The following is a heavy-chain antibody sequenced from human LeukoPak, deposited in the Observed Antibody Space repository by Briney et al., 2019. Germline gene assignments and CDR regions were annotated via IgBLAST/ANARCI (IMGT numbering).Heavy chain of an antibody. Sequence: PSETLSLTCTVSGGFISTYYWTWIRQPPGKGLEWIAHIHYSGTIKYNPSLQSRVSMSVDTSKNQFSLRLSSVTAADTAVYYCARYGSGAYALDVWGQGTMVTVSS. D-gene: IGHD3-10*01. CDR1: GGFISTYY. CDR2: IHYSGTI. CDR3: ARYGSGAYALDV. V-gene: IGHV4-59*08. J-gene: IGHJ3*01.